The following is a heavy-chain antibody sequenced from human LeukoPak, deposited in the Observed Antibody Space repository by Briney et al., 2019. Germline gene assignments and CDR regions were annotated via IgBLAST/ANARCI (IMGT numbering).Heavy chain of an antibody. D-gene: IGHD5-24*01. J-gene: IGHJ6*02. V-gene: IGHV4-59*01. CDR2: IYYSGST. CDR1: GGSISSYY. CDR3: ARADGYYYGMDV. Sequence: PSETLSLTCTVSGGSISSYYWSWIRQPPGKGLEWIGYIYYSGSTNYNPSLKSRVNISVDTSKNQFSLKLNSVTAADTAVYYCARADGYYYGMDVWGQGTTVTVSS.